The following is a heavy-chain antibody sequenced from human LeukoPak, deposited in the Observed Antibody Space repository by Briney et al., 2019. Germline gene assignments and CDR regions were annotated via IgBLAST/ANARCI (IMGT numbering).Heavy chain of an antibody. CDR1: GGSLSSGGYY. V-gene: IGHV4-31*03. D-gene: IGHD3-10*01. CDR3: ARVSRTMVRGGHFDY. J-gene: IGHJ4*02. CDR2: IYYSGSP. Sequence: SQTLSLTCTVSGGSLSSGGYYWSWIRQHPGKGLVWHGYIYYSGSPYYNPSLKTRSTISVNTPKNQFSLKLTSWTVAARAGYYGARVSRTMVRGGHFDYWGQGTLVTVSS.